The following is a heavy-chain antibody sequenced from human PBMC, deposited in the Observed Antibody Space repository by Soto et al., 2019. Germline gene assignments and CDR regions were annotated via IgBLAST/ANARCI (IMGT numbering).Heavy chain of an antibody. V-gene: IGHV1-18*01. Sequence: QVQLMQSGAEVKKPGASVKVSCKTSGYTFTACGISWVRQAPGQGLEWMGWISTYKGNTNYAQKFQGRVAMTTDTSTSTAYKELRSLRSDDTAVYYCVRDLDGSGSYYTDYWGQGTLVTVSS. CDR3: VRDLDGSGSYYTDY. D-gene: IGHD3-10*01. J-gene: IGHJ4*02. CDR1: GYTFTACG. CDR2: ISTYKGNT.